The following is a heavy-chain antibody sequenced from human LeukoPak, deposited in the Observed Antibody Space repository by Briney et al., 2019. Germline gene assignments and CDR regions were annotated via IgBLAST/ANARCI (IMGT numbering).Heavy chain of an antibody. V-gene: IGHV1-69*05. CDR1: GGTFSSYA. Sequence: ASVKVSCKASGGTFSSYAISWVRQAPGQGLEWMGRIIPIFGTANYEQKFQGRVTITTDESTSTAYMELSSLRSEDTAVYYCARDALIACYDSSGPHDYWGQGTLVTVSS. J-gene: IGHJ4*02. CDR3: ARDALIACYDSSGPHDY. D-gene: IGHD3-22*01. CDR2: IIPIFGTA.